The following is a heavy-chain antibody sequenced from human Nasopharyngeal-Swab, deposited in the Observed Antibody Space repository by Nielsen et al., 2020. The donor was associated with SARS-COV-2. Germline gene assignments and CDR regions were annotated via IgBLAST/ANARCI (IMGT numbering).Heavy chain of an antibody. J-gene: IGHJ6*02. CDR1: GFTFSIYS. CDR3: ARRDTGGMDV. Sequence: GESLKISCAASGFTFSIYSMNWVRQAPGKGLEWVSYISSSSSTIYYADSVKGRFTISRDNAKNSLYLQMNSLRDEDTAVYYCARRDTGGMDVWGQGTTVTVSS. D-gene: IGHD5-18*01. V-gene: IGHV3-48*02. CDR2: ISSSSSTI.